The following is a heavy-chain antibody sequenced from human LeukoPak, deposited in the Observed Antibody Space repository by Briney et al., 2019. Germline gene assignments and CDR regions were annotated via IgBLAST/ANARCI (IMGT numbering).Heavy chain of an antibody. CDR1: GFTFSNYS. V-gene: IGHV3-21*04. Sequence: GGSLRLSCAASGFTFSNYSMNWVRQAPGKGLEWVSSISSRSTYIYHADSVKGRFTISRDNAKNSLFLQMNSLRAEDTAVYYCAKDRVGYSYGLDAFDIWGQGTMVTVSS. J-gene: IGHJ3*02. CDR2: ISSRSTYI. D-gene: IGHD5-18*01. CDR3: AKDRVGYSYGLDAFDI.